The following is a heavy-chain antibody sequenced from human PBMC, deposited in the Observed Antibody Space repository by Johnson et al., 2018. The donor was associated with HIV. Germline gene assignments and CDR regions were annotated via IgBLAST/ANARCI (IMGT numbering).Heavy chain of an antibody. CDR1: GFTFSSYA. V-gene: IGHV3-23*04. CDR2: ISGSGGTT. CDR3: AGDWVGANAFDI. Sequence: VQLVESGGGLVQPGGSLRLSCAASGFTFSSYAMSWVRQAPGKGLEWVSAISGSGGTTYYADSVKGRFTISRDNSKNTLYLQMNSLRAEDTAVYYCAGDWVGANAFDIWGQGTMVTVSS. D-gene: IGHD1-26*01. J-gene: IGHJ3*02.